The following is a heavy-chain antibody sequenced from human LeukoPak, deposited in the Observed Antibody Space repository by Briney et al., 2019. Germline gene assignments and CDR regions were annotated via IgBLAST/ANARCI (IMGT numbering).Heavy chain of an antibody. CDR3: ARHHHSGSYRGDY. J-gene: IGHJ4*02. CDR1: GGSISSYY. D-gene: IGHD1-26*01. CDR2: IYYSGST. Sequence: NTSETLSLTCTVSGGSISSYYWSWIRQPPGKGLEWIGYIYYSGSTNYNPSLKSRVTISVDTSKNQFSLKLSSVTAADTAVYYCARHHHSGSYRGDYWGQGTLVTVSS. V-gene: IGHV4-59*01.